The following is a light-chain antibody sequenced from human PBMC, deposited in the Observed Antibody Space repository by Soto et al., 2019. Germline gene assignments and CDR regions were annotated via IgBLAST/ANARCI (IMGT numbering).Light chain of an antibody. CDR2: WAS. V-gene: IGKV4-1*01. CDR3: QQYYSSRT. CDR1: QSVLYSSNNKNY. Sequence: VLTQSPDSLAVSLGERATINCKSSQSVLYSSNNKNYLAWYQQKPGQPPKLLIYWASTRESGVPDRFSGSGSGTDFTLTISSLQAEDVAVYYCQQYYSSRTFGQGTKVDIK. J-gene: IGKJ1*01.